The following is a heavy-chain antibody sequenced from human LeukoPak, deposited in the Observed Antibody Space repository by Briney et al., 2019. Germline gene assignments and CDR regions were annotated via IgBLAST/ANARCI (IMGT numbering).Heavy chain of an antibody. CDR2: IYYSGNT. CDR3: ARQTGVGLFILP. CDR1: GGSISSSSYY. D-gene: IGHD3-3*01. J-gene: IGHJ4*02. Sequence: SEALSLTCTVSGGSISSSSYYWGWIRRPPGKGLEWVGSIYYSGNTYYNPSLKSRVTISVDTSKNQFSLKLTSVTAADTAVYYFARQTGVGLFILPGGQGTLVTVSS. V-gene: IGHV4-39*01.